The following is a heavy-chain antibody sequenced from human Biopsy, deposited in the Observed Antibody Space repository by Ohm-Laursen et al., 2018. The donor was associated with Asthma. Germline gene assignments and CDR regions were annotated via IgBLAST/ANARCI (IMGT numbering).Heavy chain of an antibody. CDR1: GYPFIGYH. D-gene: IGHD6-13*01. CDR2: INPNSGAT. J-gene: IGHJ5*02. CDR3: ARGQKSAGDRWFDP. Sequence: GASVKVSRKASGYPFIGYHIHWMRQAPGQGLEWMGRINPNSGATNYAQKFQGRVTMTRDTSISTAYMEVSRLRSDDTAVYYCARGQKSAGDRWFDPWGQGTLVTVSS. V-gene: IGHV1-2*06.